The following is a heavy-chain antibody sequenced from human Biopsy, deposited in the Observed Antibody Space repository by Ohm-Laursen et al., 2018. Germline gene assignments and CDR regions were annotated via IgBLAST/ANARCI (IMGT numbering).Heavy chain of an antibody. Sequence: ASVKVSCKASGYSLTTFGLNWARQAPGLGLEWMGWISAYNGQTSYAPNFQGRLIMTTDTSTGTAYMELRSLRSDDTAMYYCARDSRDKFNLWGQGTLVTVSS. V-gene: IGHV1-18*01. CDR1: GYSLTTFG. CDR3: ARDSRDKFNL. J-gene: IGHJ5*02. CDR2: ISAYNGQT.